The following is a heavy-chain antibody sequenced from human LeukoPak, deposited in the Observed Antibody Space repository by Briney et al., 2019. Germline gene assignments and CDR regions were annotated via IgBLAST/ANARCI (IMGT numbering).Heavy chain of an antibody. V-gene: IGHV1-18*01. CDR2: ISAYNGNT. Sequence: ASGKCSCKASGYTSTIYGISWVRQAPGQGLEWRGWISAYNGNTNYAQKLQGTVTMTTDPSTSTAYMELSSLRSDHPAVYYCARGMGITIFAVVIIQAFDYWGQGTLVTVSS. J-gene: IGHJ4*02. CDR1: GYTSTIYG. D-gene: IGHD3-3*01. CDR3: ARGMGITIFAVVIIQAFDY.